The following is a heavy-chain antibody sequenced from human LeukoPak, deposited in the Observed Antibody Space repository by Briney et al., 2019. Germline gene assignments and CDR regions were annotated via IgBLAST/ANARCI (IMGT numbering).Heavy chain of an antibody. CDR3: SRDLVGDSFDI. CDR1: GFTFSSYA. V-gene: IGHV3-74*01. J-gene: IGHJ3*02. Sequence: TGGSLRLSCAASGFTFSSYAMHWVRQAPGEGLVWVSRITSDGSSTTYADSVKGRFTISRDNAKNTLYLQMDRLRAEDTAVYYCSRDLVGDSFDIWGQGTMVTVSS. D-gene: IGHD1-26*01. CDR2: ITSDGSST.